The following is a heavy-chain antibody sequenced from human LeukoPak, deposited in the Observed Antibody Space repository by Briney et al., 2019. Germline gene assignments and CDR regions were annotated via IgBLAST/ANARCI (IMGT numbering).Heavy chain of an antibody. CDR1: GGSISSSNW. CDR3: ARDANDFWSGYSVAGYYYYYMDV. V-gene: IGHV4-4*02. J-gene: IGHJ6*03. CDR2: IYHSGST. D-gene: IGHD3-3*01. Sequence: PSETLSLTCAVSGGSISSSNWWSWVRQPPGKGLEWIGEIYHSGSTNYNPSLKSRVTISVDKSKNQFSLKLSSVTAADTAVYYCARDANDFWSGYSVAGYYYYYMDVWGKGTTVTVSS.